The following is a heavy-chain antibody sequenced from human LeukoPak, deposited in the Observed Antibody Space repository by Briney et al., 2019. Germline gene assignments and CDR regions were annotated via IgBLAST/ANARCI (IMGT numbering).Heavy chain of an antibody. Sequence: SETLSLTCTVSGGSISSGPYYWGWIRQPPGKGLEWIGTVHYSGTTYYNPSLQSRVTISIDTPKNHFSLKLSSVTAADTAMYYCARDKGKYYYDSGSWFDPWGPGILVTVSS. CDR1: GGSISSGPYY. V-gene: IGHV4-39*07. CDR3: ARDKGKYYYDSGSWFDP. J-gene: IGHJ5*02. D-gene: IGHD3-10*01. CDR2: VHYSGTT.